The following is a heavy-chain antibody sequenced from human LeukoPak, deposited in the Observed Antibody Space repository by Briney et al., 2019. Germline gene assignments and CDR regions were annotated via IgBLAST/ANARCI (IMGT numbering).Heavy chain of an antibody. CDR2: IYYSGST. D-gene: IGHD6-19*01. J-gene: IGHJ4*02. CDR3: ASLDLAGTDFET. CDR1: GGSISSSSYY. V-gene: IGHV4-39*07. Sequence: PSETLSLTCTVSGGSISSSSYYWGWIRQPPGKGLEWIGSIYYSGSTYYNPSLRGRATLSVDKSKNQFSLKVTSLTAADTAVYYCASLDLAGTDFETWGQGTLVTVSS.